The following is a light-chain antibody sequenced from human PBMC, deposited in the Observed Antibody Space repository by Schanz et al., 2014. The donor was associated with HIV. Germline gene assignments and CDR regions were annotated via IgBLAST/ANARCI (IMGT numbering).Light chain of an antibody. Sequence: EIVLTQSPATLALSPGERATLSCRASQSVGSYLAWYQQKPGQAPRLLLYATSSRATGIPDRLSGSGSGTDFTLTISSLRPEDFATYYCQELNSFGGGTKVEIK. CDR2: ATS. V-gene: IGKV3-11*01. CDR1: QSVGSY. CDR3: QELNS. J-gene: IGKJ4*01.